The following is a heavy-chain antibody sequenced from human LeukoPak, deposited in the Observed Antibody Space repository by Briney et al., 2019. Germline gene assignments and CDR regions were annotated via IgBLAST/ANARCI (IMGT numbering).Heavy chain of an antibody. Sequence: GGSLRLSCAASGFTFSSYSMNWVRQAPGKGLEWVSSISSSSSYIYYADSVKGRFTISRDNAKNSLYLQMNSLRAEDTAVYYCASTHSYDILTGYYNNNYCYGMDVWGQGTTVTVS. CDR3: ASTHSYDILTGYYNNNYCYGMDV. J-gene: IGHJ6*02. CDR2: ISSSSSYI. D-gene: IGHD3-9*01. V-gene: IGHV3-21*01. CDR1: GFTFSSYS.